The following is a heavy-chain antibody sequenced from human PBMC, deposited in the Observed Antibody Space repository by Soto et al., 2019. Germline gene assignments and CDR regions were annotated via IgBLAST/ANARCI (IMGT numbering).Heavy chain of an antibody. V-gene: IGHV3-53*01. Sequence: EVQLVESGGGLIQPGGSLRLSCAASGFTVSNNYMSWVRQAPGKGLEWVSVIQNSGSTYYADSVKGRFTISRDNSKNTLYIQMNRLRGEDTAVYFWAGRRGYKWFDPWGQGTLVTVSP. CDR1: GFTVSNNY. D-gene: IGHD2-15*01. CDR3: AGRRGYKWFDP. J-gene: IGHJ5*02. CDR2: IQNSGST.